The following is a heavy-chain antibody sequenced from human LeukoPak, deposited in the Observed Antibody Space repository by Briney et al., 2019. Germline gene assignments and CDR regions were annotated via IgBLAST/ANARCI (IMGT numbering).Heavy chain of an antibody. J-gene: IGHJ4*02. CDR1: GYTFTSYD. Sequence: GASVKVSCKASGYTFTSYDINWVRQATGQGLEWMGWMNPNSGNTGYAQKFQGRVTITRNTSISTAYMELSSLRSEDTAVYYCARGRLTMVRGVITNAKGFDYWGQGTLVTVSS. D-gene: IGHD3-10*01. CDR3: ARGRLTMVRGVITNAKGFDY. V-gene: IGHV1-8*03. CDR2: MNPNSGNT.